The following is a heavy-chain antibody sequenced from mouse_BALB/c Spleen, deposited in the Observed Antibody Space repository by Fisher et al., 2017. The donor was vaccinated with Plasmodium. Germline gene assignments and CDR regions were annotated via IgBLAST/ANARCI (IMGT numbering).Heavy chain of an antibody. Sequence: KFKGKATLTVDKSSSTAHMELLSLTSEDSAVYYCGKGNHGAMDYWGQGTSVTVSS. CDR3: GKGNHGAMDY. J-gene: IGHJ4*01. V-gene: IGHV1-20*01.